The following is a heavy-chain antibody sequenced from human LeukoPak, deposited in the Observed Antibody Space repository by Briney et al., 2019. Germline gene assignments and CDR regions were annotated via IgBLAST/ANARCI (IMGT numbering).Heavy chain of an antibody. V-gene: IGHV4-4*07. Sequence: SETLSLTCTVSGGSISSYYWSWIRQPAGKGLEWIGSFYHGGSTYYNPSLKSRVTMSVDTSKNQFSLKLTSVTAADTAVYYCARVGSIASRRFDPWGQGTLVTVSS. J-gene: IGHJ5*02. CDR1: GGSISSYY. CDR3: ARVGSIASRRFDP. CDR2: FYHGGST. D-gene: IGHD6-6*01.